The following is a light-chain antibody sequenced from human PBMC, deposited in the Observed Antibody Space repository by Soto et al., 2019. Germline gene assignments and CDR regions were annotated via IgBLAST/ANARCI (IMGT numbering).Light chain of an antibody. CDR3: KSYAGSNTYV. J-gene: IGLJ1*01. V-gene: IGLV2-8*01. CDR2: EVV. CDR1: KNYIVVYDV. Sequence: SSPAQPPAAAGSPGHAVTISFTGTKNYIVVYDVCSCYQHHPGKAPSLIIYEVVQRPSGVPDRFSGSKSGKTASLTVSGLQAADEADYFCKSYAGSNTYVFGSGNKVTV.